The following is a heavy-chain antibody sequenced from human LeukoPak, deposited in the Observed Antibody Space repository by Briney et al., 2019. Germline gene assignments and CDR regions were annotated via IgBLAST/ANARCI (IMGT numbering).Heavy chain of an antibody. V-gene: IGHV1-69*05. CDR2: IIPIFGTA. Sequence: ASVKVSCKASGGTFSSYAISWVRQAPGQGLEWMGGIIPIFGTANYAQKFQGRVTITTDESTSTAYMELSSLRSEDTAVYYCARDQPVTTGACFDPWGQGTLVTVSS. CDR3: ARDQPVTTGACFDP. CDR1: GGTFSSYA. J-gene: IGHJ5*02. D-gene: IGHD4-11*01.